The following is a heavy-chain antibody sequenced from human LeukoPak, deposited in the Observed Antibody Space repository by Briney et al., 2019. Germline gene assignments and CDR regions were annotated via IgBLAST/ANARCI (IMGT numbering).Heavy chain of an antibody. CDR2: ITSGSDTI. J-gene: IGHJ4*02. CDR3: ATIYYYDSSGYDY. V-gene: IGHV3-48*04. CDR1: GFSFSTYN. Sequence: GGSLRLSCVASGFSFSTYNMSWVRQAPGMNLEWVSYITSGSDTIYCADSVKGRFTISRDNAKNSLYLHMNSLRAEDTAVYYCATIYYYDSSGYDYWGQGTLVTVSS. D-gene: IGHD3-22*01.